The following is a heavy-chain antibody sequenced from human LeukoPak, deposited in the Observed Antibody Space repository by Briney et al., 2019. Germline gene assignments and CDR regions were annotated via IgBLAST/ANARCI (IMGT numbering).Heavy chain of an antibody. V-gene: IGHV1-24*01. CDR1: GYTLTELS. Sequence: ASVKVSCKVSGYTLTELSMHWARQAPGKGPEWMGGFDPEDGETIYAQKFQGRVTMTEDTSTDTAYMELSSLRYEDTAVYYCATDLLLGVVAAIPRTGYWGQGTLVTVSS. J-gene: IGHJ4*02. D-gene: IGHD2-15*01. CDR3: ATDLLLGVVAAIPRTGY. CDR2: FDPEDGET.